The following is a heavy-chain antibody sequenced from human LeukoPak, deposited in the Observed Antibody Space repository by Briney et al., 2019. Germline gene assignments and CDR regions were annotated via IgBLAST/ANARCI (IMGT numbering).Heavy chain of an antibody. CDR3: ARDRDYGGLDAFDI. Sequence: EASVKVSCKASGGTFSSYAISWVRQAPGQGLEWMGGIIPIFGTANYAQKFQGRVTITADESTSTAYMELSSLRSEDTAVYYCARDRDYGGLDAFDIWGQGTMVTVSS. CDR2: IIPIFGTA. CDR1: GGTFSSYA. D-gene: IGHD4-23*01. J-gene: IGHJ3*02. V-gene: IGHV1-69*13.